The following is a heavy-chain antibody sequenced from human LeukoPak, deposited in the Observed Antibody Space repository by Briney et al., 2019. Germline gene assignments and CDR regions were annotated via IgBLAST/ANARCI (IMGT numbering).Heavy chain of an antibody. CDR2: FSTDGIGT. V-gene: IGHV3-74*01. Sequence: GGSLRLSCVASDFGSHHMHWGRQAPGKGLVWVSRFSTDGIGTAYADSVKGRFTISRDNANNTMYLQMNSLRDEDTAVYYCARGGYSSGLDYWGQGTLVTVSS. D-gene: IGHD6-19*01. CDR3: ARGGYSSGLDY. J-gene: IGHJ4*02. CDR1: DFGSHH.